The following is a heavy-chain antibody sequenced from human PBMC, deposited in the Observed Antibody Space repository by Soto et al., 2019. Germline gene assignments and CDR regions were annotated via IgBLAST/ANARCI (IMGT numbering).Heavy chain of an antibody. J-gene: IGHJ3*02. CDR3: ASNLPSYSSGWDDAFDI. Sequence: EVQLVESGGGLVQPGGSLRLSCAASGFTFSSYWMSWVRQAPGKGLEWVANIKQDGSEKYYVDSVKGRFTISRDNAKNSLYLQMNSLRAEDTAVYYCASNLPSYSSGWDDAFDIWGQGTMVTVSS. V-gene: IGHV3-7*01. CDR1: GFTFSSYW. D-gene: IGHD6-19*01. CDR2: IKQDGSEK.